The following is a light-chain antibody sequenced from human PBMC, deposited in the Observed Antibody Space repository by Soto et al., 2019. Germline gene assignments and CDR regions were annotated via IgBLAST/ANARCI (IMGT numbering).Light chain of an antibody. Sequence: DLQMTQSPSSLSAFVGDRVTITCRASESISRHLNWYQQKPGKAPKLLIYAASSLQNGVPSRFSGGGSGTDFTLTISNLEPAEFATYYCQQSYSTPSFTFGQGTRLEIK. J-gene: IGKJ5*01. CDR1: ESISRH. V-gene: IGKV1-39*01. CDR3: QQSYSTPSFT. CDR2: AAS.